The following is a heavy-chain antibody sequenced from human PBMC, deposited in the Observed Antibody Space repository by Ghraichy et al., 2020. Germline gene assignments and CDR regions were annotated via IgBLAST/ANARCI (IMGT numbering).Heavy chain of an antibody. CDR1: GYTFTGYY. CDR2: INPNSGGT. J-gene: IGHJ5*02. V-gene: IGHV1-2*02. Sequence: ASVKVSCKASGYTFTGYYMHWVRQAPGQGLEWMGWINPNSGGTNYAQKFQGRVTMTRDTSISTAYMELSRLRSDDTAVYYCARLAVAAPSPFDPWGQGTLVTVSS. CDR3: ARLAVAAPSPFDP. D-gene: IGHD6-19*01.